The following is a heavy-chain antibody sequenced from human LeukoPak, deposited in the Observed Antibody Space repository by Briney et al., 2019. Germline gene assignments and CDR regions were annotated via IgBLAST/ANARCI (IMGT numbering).Heavy chain of an antibody. D-gene: IGHD6-19*01. CDR1: GFTVSTYY. J-gene: IGHJ4*02. Sequence: GGSLRLSCAASGFTVSTYYTSWVRQPPGKGLEWISYIGNSDGAIGYADSVKGRFTISKDNAKNSVYLQMDNLRADDTAVYYCAREQWYRLDYWGQGSLVTVSS. CDR3: AREQWYRLDY. V-gene: IGHV3-11*01. CDR2: IGNSDGAI.